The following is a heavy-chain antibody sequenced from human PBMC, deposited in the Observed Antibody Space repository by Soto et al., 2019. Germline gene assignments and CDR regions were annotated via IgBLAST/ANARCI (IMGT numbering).Heavy chain of an antibody. V-gene: IGHV1-18*01. J-gene: IGHJ6*02. Sequence: ASVTDSCKASGYTFTSYGISWVRQAPGQGLEWMGWISAYNGNTNYAQKLQGRVTMTTDTSTSTAYMELRSLRSDDTAVYYCARETVAGYYYYYGLDVWGQGTTVTVS. CDR2: ISAYNGNT. D-gene: IGHD6-19*01. CDR3: ARETVAGYYYYYGLDV. CDR1: GYTFTSYG.